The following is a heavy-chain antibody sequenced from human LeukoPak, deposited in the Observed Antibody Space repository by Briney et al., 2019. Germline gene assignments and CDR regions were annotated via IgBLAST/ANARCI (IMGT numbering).Heavy chain of an antibody. CDR2: ISSSSGNI. D-gene: IGHD3-16*01. J-gene: IGHJ5*02. Sequence: GGSLRLSCTASGFIFRTYTMNWVRQAPGKGLEWASYISSSSGNIYYADSMKGRFTISRDNTRNSLYLQMNSLRAEDTAVYYCARDLAGGRFDLWGQGTLVTVSS. CDR3: ARDLAGGRFDL. CDR1: GFIFRTYT. V-gene: IGHV3-21*01.